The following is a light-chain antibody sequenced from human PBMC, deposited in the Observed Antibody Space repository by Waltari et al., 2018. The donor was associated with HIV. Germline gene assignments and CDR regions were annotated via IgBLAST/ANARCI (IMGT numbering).Light chain of an antibody. CDR3: CSCPRSGIRYV. J-gene: IGLJ1*01. CDR1: SSTVVRDDL. V-gene: IGLV2-23*02. Sequence: QSALTQPASVSGSPGQSITISCTGTSSTVVRDDLVSWYQQHPGEAPKLIIYEVTKRPSGVSNRFSGSKSGNTASLTISGLQAEDEADYYCCSCPRSGIRYVFGTGTKVTVL. CDR2: EVT.